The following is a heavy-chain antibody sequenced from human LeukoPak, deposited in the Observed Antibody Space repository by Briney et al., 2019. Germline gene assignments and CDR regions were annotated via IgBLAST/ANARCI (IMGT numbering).Heavy chain of an antibody. V-gene: IGHV1-46*01. D-gene: IGHD5-18*01. CDR2: INPSGGST. J-gene: IGHJ4*02. Sequence: ASVKVSCKASGYTFTSYYMHWVRQAPGQGLEWMGIINPSGGSTSYAQKFQGRVTMTRDTSTSTVYMELSSLRSDDTAVYYCALITRAGYSYGPGLFDYWGQGTLVTVSS. CDR1: GYTFTSYY. CDR3: ALITRAGYSYGPGLFDY.